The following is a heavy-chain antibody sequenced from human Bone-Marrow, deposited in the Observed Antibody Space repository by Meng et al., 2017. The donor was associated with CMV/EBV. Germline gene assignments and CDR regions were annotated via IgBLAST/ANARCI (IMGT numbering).Heavy chain of an antibody. CDR1: GFTFSSYA. D-gene: IGHD6-13*01. CDR3: ARGWPTPY. J-gene: IGHJ4*02. Sequence: GGSLRLSCAASGFTFSSYAMHWVRQAPGKGLEWVAVISYDGSNKYYADSVKGRFTISRDNSKNTLYLQMNSLRAEDTAVYYCARGWPTPYWGQGTLVTVSS. CDR2: ISYDGSNK. V-gene: IGHV3-30-3*01.